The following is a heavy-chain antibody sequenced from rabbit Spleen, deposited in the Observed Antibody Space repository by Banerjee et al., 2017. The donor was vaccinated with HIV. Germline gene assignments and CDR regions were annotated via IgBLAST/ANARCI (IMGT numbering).Heavy chain of an antibody. CDR3: TRDAWGAEDFDL. Sequence: QSLEESGGDLVKPGASLTLTCTVSGFSFSSGYDMCWVRQAPGKGLEWIADIGASGSGHTWYASWAKGRFTISKTSSTTVTLQMTSLTVADTATYFCTRDAWGAEDFDLWGPGTLVTVS. V-gene: IGHV1S40*01. CDR1: GFSFSSGYD. CDR2: IGASGSGHT. D-gene: IGHD4-1*01. J-gene: IGHJ4*01.